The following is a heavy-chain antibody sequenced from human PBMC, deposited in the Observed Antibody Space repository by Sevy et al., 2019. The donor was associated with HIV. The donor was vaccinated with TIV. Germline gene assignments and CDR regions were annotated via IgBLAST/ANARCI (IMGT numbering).Heavy chain of an antibody. CDR1: GYTFTGYY. V-gene: IGHV1-2*02. Sequence: ASVKVSCKASGYTFTGYYVHWLRQAPGQGLEWMGWINPKTGGTYFGKKFQDRVTMTTGTSITTAYLELSGLRFDDTAVYYCARMGDYFDTSGYYPLKYWGQGTLVTVSS. CDR2: INPKTGGT. CDR3: ARMGDYFDTSGYYPLKY. D-gene: IGHD3-22*01. J-gene: IGHJ4*02.